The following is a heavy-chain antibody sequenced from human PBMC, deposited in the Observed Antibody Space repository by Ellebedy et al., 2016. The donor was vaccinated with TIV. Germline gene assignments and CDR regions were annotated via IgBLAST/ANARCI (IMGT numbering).Heavy chain of an antibody. Sequence: GESLKISCAASGFTFSSYAMSWVRQAPGKGLEWVSTISNTGSRTYYADSVKGRFTTSRDNFRNRVYLQMDSLRADDTAVYYCAKRGDNSGTYFIDYWGQGTLVTVSS. CDR3: AKRGDNSGTYFIDY. J-gene: IGHJ4*02. CDR1: GFTFSSYA. CDR2: ISNTGSRT. D-gene: IGHD6-19*01. V-gene: IGHV3-23*01.